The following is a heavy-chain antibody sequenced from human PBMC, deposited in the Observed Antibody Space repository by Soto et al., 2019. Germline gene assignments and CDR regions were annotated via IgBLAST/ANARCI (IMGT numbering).Heavy chain of an antibody. V-gene: IGHV1-69*13. CDR3: ARDPFGYYGGDYGDYFDY. J-gene: IGHJ4*02. CDR1: GGTFSSYA. CDR2: IIPIFGTA. Sequence: GASVKVSCKASGGTFSSYAISWVRQAPGQGLEWMGGIIPIFGTANYAQKFQGRVTITADESTSTAYMELSSLRSEDTAVYYCARDPFGYYGGDYGDYFDYWGQGTLVTVSS. D-gene: IGHD4-17*01.